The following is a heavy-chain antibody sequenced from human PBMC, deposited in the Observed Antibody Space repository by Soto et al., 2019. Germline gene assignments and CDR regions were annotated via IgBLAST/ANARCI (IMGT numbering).Heavy chain of an antibody. V-gene: IGHV1-3*01. D-gene: IGHD6-13*01. Sequence: ASVKVSCKASGYTFTSYAMHWVRQAPGQRLEWMGWINAGNGNTKYSQKFQGRVTITRDTSASTAYMELSSLRSEDTAVYYCARANSGSSSWYMYYFDYWGQGTLVTV. CDR2: INAGNGNT. J-gene: IGHJ4*02. CDR1: GYTFTSYA. CDR3: ARANSGSSSWYMYYFDY.